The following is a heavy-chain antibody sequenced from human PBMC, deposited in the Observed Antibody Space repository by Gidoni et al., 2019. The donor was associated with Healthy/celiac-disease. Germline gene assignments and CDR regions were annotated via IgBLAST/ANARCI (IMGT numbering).Heavy chain of an antibody. CDR3: ARARPAWGGFYGY. CDR2: IIPIFGTA. V-gene: IGHV1-69*01. J-gene: IGHJ4*02. D-gene: IGHD3-16*01. CDR1: GGPFSSYA. Sequence: QVQLVQSGAEVKKPGSSVKVSCKASGGPFSSYAISWVRQAPGQGLEWMGGIIPIFGTANYAQKFQGRVTITADESTNTAYMELSSLRSEDTAVYYCARARPAWGGFYGYWGQGTLVTVSS.